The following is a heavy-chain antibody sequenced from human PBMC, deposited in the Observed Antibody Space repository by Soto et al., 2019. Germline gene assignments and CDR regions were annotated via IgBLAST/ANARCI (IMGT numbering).Heavy chain of an antibody. CDR1: GFTFSSYG. J-gene: IGHJ4*02. V-gene: IGHV3-30*18. CDR2: ISFDGSNK. Sequence: SLRLSCAASGFTFSSYGLHWVRQAPGKGLEWVAVISFDGSNKYYADSVRGRFTISRDNSKNTLDLQMNSLRVEDTAVYYCAKDRGWELVREWRLDYWGQG. D-gene: IGHD1-26*01. CDR3: AKDRGWELVREWRLDY.